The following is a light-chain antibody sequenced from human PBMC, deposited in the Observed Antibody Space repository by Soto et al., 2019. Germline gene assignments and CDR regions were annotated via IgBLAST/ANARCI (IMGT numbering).Light chain of an antibody. CDR3: QQANSFPLT. CDR1: QDISSW. J-gene: IGKJ4*01. Sequence: DIQMTQSPSSVSASVGDRVTITCRASQDISSWLAWYQQKPGKAPKLLIYAASSLHSGVPPRFSGSESGTVFTITIRSLQPEDSASYYCQQANSFPLTCGGGTMVEIK. CDR2: AAS. V-gene: IGKV1-12*01.